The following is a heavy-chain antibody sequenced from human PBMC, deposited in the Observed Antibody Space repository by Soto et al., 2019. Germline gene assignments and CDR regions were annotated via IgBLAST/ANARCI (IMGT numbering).Heavy chain of an antibody. CDR2: IYYSGST. J-gene: IGHJ5*02. CDR1: GGSISSGDYY. CDR3: ARDQGYCISTSCYAHGWFDP. D-gene: IGHD2-2*01. V-gene: IGHV4-30-4*01. Sequence: SETLSLTCTVSGGSISSGDYYWSWIRQPPGKGLEWIGYIYYSGSTYYNPSLKSRVTISVDTSKNQFSLKLSSVTAADTAVYYCARDQGYCISTSCYAHGWFDPWGQGTLVTVSS.